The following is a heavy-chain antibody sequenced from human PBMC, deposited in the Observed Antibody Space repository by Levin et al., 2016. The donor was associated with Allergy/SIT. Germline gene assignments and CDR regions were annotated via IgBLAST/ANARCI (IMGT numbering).Heavy chain of an antibody. CDR2: INPNSGDT. J-gene: IGHJ4*02. V-gene: IGHV1-2*02. Sequence: ASVKVSCKASGYTFTGFYIHWVRQAPGQGLEWMGWINPNSGDTDYVQKFQGRVTMTRDTSNSTIYMELSRLTSDDTAVYYCARGRYCNDDCYFHYWGQGSLVTVAS. CDR3: ARGRYCNDDCYFHY. D-gene: IGHD2-21*02. CDR1: GYTFTGFY.